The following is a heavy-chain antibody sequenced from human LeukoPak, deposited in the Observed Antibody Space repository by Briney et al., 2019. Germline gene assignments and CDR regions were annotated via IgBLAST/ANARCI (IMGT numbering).Heavy chain of an antibody. Sequence: PGGSLRLSCAASGFTFSSYAMHWVRQAPGKGLEWVAVISYDGSNKYYADSVKGRFTISRDNSKNTLYLQMNSLRAEDTAVYYCARDPGLGTGYLMVDYWGQGTLVTVSS. D-gene: IGHD3-9*01. J-gene: IGHJ4*02. CDR1: GFTFSSYA. CDR2: ISYDGSNK. V-gene: IGHV3-30-3*01. CDR3: ARDPGLGTGYLMVDY.